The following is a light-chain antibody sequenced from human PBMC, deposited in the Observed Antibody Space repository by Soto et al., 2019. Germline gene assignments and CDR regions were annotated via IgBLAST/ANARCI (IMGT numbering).Light chain of an antibody. Sequence: EIVMTQSPATLSVSPGERATLSCRASQSVSNNLAWYQQKPGQTPRLLIYGASTRATGIPVGFSGSGSGTEFTLTISSLQSEDFAVYYCQQYNNWPPVTFGQGTKLEIK. CDR1: QSVSNN. J-gene: IGKJ2*01. CDR2: GAS. CDR3: QQYNNWPPVT. V-gene: IGKV3-15*01.